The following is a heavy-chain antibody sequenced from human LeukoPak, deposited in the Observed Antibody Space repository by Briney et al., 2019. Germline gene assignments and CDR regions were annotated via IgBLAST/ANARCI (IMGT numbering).Heavy chain of an antibody. Sequence: GGSLRLSCAASGFTFSSYAMSWVRQAPGKGLEWAAFIRYDGSNKYYADSVKGRLTISRDNSKDTLFLQMNSLSAEDTAVYYCAKDRRGYCSGGSCYYNFDYWGQGTLVTVSA. V-gene: IGHV3-30*02. CDR1: GFTFSSYA. CDR2: IRYDGSNK. CDR3: AKDRRGYCSGGSCYYNFDY. D-gene: IGHD2-15*01. J-gene: IGHJ4*02.